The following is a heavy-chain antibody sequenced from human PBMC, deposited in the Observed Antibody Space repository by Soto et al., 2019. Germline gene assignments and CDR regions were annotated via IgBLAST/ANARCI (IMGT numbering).Heavy chain of an antibody. CDR2: IYYSGSA. Sequence: SETLSLTRTVSGGSLNNNRFLLGRVRQPPGTRLEWIGSIYYSGSAYYNPSLKSRLTISVDTSKNQFSLNLSSVTAADTAVYFCARRPLVRGIIPYYFDSWGQGTLVTVSS. CDR1: GGSLNNNRFL. CDR3: ARRPLVRGIIPYYFDS. V-gene: IGHV4-39*01. J-gene: IGHJ4*02. D-gene: IGHD3-10*01.